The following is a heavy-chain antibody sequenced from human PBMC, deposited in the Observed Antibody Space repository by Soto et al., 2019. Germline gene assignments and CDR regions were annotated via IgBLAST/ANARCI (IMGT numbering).Heavy chain of an antibody. CDR1: GGSISSGDYY. Sequence: TLSLTCTVSGGSISSGDYYWSWIRQPPGKGLEWIGYIYYSGSTYYNPSLKSRVTISVDTSKNQFSLKLSSVTAADTAVYYCARAILDCVGGLNRLLWFGELLSPCWFDPWGQGTLVTVSS. CDR2: IYYSGST. D-gene: IGHD3-10*01. J-gene: IGHJ5*02. V-gene: IGHV4-30-4*01. CDR3: ARAILDCVGGLNRLLWFGELLSPCWFDP.